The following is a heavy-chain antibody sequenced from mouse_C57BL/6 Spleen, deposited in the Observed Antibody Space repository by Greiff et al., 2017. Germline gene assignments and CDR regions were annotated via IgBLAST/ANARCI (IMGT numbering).Heavy chain of an antibody. Sequence: QVQLQQSGAELVRPGASVTLSCLASGYTFTDYEMHWVKQTPVHGREWIGAIDPETGGTAYNQKFKGKAILTAAKSSSTAYMELRSLTSEDSAVYYCTKSYYSNYPWFAYWGQGTLVTVSA. CDR2: IDPETGGT. J-gene: IGHJ3*01. D-gene: IGHD2-5*01. CDR1: GYTFTDYE. CDR3: TKSYYSNYPWFAY. V-gene: IGHV1-15*01.